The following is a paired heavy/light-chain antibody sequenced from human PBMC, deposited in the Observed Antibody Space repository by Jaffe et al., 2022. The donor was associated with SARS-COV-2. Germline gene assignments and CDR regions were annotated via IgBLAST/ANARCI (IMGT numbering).Heavy chain of an antibody. CDR1: GGSISTYY. V-gene: IGHV4-59*01. D-gene: IGHD3-10*01. J-gene: IGHJ4*02. CDR3: ARGHQYGSVKYDFDC. Sequence: QVQLLESGPGLVKPSETLSLTCTVSGGSISTYYWTWIRQPPGKGLEWIGYVYYNGGTVYNPSLKSRVTMSVDTSKNQFSLGLSSVTAADTAVYYCARGHQYGSVKYDFDCWSQGSLVTVSS. CDR2: VYYNGGT.
Light chain of an antibody. Sequence: QSALTQPASVSGSPGQSITISCTGSSSDVGYYNFVSWYQQHPGKAPKLMIYEDSKRPSGVSDRFSGSKSGNTASLTISGLQTEDEADYYCCSYAGKSIWVFGGGTKLTVL. CDR1: SSDVGYYNF. V-gene: IGLV2-23*01. J-gene: IGLJ3*02. CDR2: EDS. CDR3: CSYAGKSIWV.